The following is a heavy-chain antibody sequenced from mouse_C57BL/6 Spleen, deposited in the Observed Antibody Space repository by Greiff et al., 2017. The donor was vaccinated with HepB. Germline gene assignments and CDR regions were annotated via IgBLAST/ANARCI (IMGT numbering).Heavy chain of an antibody. J-gene: IGHJ2*01. D-gene: IGHD3-3*01. Sequence: QVQLKQPGAELVRPGSSVKLSCKASGYTFTSYWMHWVKQSPIQGLEWIGNIDPSDSETHYNQKFKDKATLTVDKSSSTAYMQLSSLTSEDSAVYYCASGDKGYFDYWGQGTTLTVSS. V-gene: IGHV1-52*01. CDR2: IDPSDSET. CDR3: ASGDKGYFDY. CDR1: GYTFTSYW.